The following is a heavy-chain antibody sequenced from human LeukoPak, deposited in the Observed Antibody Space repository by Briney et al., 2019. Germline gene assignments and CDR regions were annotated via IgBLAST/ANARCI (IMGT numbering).Heavy chain of an antibody. D-gene: IGHD3-22*01. CDR2: INPSGGST. V-gene: IGHV1-46*01. CDR3: ARVAAQYDSSSAVDY. J-gene: IGHJ4*02. Sequence: ASVKVSCKASGYTFTHYYMHWVRQAPGQGLEWMGIINPSGGSTSYAQKFQGRVTMTRDTSTSTVYMELSSLRSEDTAVYYCARVAAQYDSSSAVDYWGQGTLVPVSS. CDR1: GYTFTHYY.